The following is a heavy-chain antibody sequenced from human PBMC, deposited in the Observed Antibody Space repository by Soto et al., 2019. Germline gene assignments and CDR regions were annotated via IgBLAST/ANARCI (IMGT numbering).Heavy chain of an antibody. Sequence: QVQLVQSGAEVKKPGSSVKVSCKASGGTFSNYAISWVRQAPGQGLEWMGGIISIFGRPNYAQKFQGRVTITADKSTSTAYMELSSLRSEDTALYYCARAYHDSTGYFYYYFDYWGQGTLVTVSS. J-gene: IGHJ4*02. D-gene: IGHD3-22*01. V-gene: IGHV1-69*06. CDR2: IISIFGRP. CDR1: GGTFSNYA. CDR3: ARAYHDSTGYFYYYFDY.